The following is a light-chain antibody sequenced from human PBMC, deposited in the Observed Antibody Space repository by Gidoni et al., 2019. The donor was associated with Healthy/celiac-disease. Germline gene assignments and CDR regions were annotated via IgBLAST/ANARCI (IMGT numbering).Light chain of an antibody. Sequence: QSALPQPASVSGSPGPSITISCTGTSSDVGSYNLVSWYQQHPGKAHKLMIYEVSKRPSGVSNRFSGSKSGNTASLTISGLQAEDEADYYCCSYAGSSTWVFGGGTKLTVL. CDR2: EVS. V-gene: IGLV2-23*02. J-gene: IGLJ3*02. CDR1: SSDVGSYNL. CDR3: CSYAGSSTWV.